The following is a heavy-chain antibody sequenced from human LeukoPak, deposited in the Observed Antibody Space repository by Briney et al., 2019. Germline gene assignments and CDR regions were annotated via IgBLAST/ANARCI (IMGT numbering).Heavy chain of an antibody. V-gene: IGHV4-34*09. D-gene: IGHD3-10*01. CDR1: GGSFSGYY. CDR2: INHSGST. J-gene: IGHJ4*02. CDR3: ARVVGFGESGEYYFDY. Sequence: SSETLSLTCAVYGGSFSGYYWSWIRQPPGKGLEWIGEINHSGSTNYNPSLKSRVTISVDTSKNQFSLKLSSVTAADTAVYYCARVVGFGESGEYYFDYWGQGTLVTVSS.